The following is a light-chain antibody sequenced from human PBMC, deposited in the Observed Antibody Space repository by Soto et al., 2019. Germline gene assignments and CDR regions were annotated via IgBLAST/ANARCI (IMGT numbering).Light chain of an antibody. CDR3: QQYNNWPLT. Sequence: EIVMTQSPATLSVSPGERATLSCRASQSVSSNLAWYQQKPGQAPRLLIYGASTRATGTPARFSGSGSGTEFTLTISSLQSEDFAVYYCQQYNNWPLTFGGGTTVDIK. CDR2: GAS. CDR1: QSVSSN. V-gene: IGKV3-15*01. J-gene: IGKJ4*01.